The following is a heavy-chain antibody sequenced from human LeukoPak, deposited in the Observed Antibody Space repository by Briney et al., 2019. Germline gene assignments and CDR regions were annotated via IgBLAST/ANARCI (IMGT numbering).Heavy chain of an antibody. D-gene: IGHD3-22*01. CDR3: ASYDSSGTIFDY. Sequence: SETLSLTCTVSGGSISSYYWSWIRQPPGKGLEWIGYIYYSGSTYYNPSLKSRVTISVDTSKNQFSLKLSSVTAADTAVYYCASYDSSGTIFDYWGQGTLVTVSS. J-gene: IGHJ4*02. V-gene: IGHV4-59*06. CDR2: IYYSGST. CDR1: GGSISSYY.